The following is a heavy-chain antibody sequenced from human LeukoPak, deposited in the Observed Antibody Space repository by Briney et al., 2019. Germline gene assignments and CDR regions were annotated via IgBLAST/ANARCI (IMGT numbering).Heavy chain of an antibody. CDR2: ISSNGGST. CDR1: GYTFSSYA. V-gene: IGHV3-64*01. D-gene: IGHD1-26*01. CDR3: ARRGSYYGDSTDY. Sequence: GGSLRLSCAASGYTFSSYAMHWVRQGPGKGLEYVSGISSNGGSTYYANSVKGRFTISRDNSKNTLYLQVGSLRAEDMAVYYCARRGSYYGDSTDYWGQGTLVTVSS. J-gene: IGHJ4*02.